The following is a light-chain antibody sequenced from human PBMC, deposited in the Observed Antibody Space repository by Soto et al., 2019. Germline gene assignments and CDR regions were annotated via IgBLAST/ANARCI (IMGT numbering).Light chain of an antibody. CDR3: MLYMGGGLVV. V-gene: IGLV8-61*01. CDR1: SGSVSTTYY. CDR2: STN. J-gene: IGLJ2*01. Sequence: QTVVTQEPSFSVSPGGTVTLTCGLTSGSVSTTYYPSWYQQTPGQAPRTLIYSTNTRSSGVPDRFSGSILGNKAALTITGAPADDESDYRCMLYMGGGLVVFGGGTKVTVL.